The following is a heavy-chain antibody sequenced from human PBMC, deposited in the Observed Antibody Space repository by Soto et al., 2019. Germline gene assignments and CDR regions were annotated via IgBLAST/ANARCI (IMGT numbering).Heavy chain of an antibody. CDR1: GGSISSSSYY. V-gene: IGHV4-39*01. J-gene: IGHJ4*02. D-gene: IGHD3-3*01. CDR3: ARHDYDFWSGYYRTFDY. CDR2: IYYSGST. Sequence: QLQLQESGPGLVKPSETLSLTCTVSGGSISSSSYYWGWIRQPPGKGLEWIGSIYYSGSTYYNPSLKSRVPISVDTSKNQFCQKLSSVTAAHTAVYYCARHDYDFWSGYYRTFDYWGQGTLVTVSS.